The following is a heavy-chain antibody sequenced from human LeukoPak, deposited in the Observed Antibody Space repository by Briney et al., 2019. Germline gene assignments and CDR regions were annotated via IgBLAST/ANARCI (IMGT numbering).Heavy chain of an antibody. CDR3: ATSHGWSPDH. D-gene: IGHD6-19*01. CDR2: ISGDGTTT. V-gene: IGHV3-43*02. J-gene: IGHJ4*02. CDR1: GFTFSDYF. Sequence: GGSLRLSCAASGFTFSDYFMHWVRQAPGKGLECISLISGDGTTTYYRDSVRGRFTISRDNSKNSLYLQLESLRADDTALYFCATSHGWSPDHWGQRTLVTFSS.